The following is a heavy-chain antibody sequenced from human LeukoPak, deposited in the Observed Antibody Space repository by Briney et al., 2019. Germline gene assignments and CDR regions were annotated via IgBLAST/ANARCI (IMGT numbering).Heavy chain of an antibody. Sequence: YISSSCTTIYYADSVKGRFTISRDNAKNSLYLQMNSLRAEDTAVYYCATRGYSYGTLDYWGQGTLVTVSS. J-gene: IGHJ4*02. CDR3: ATRGYSYGTLDY. D-gene: IGHD5-18*01. CDR2: ISSSCTTI. V-gene: IGHV3-48*03.